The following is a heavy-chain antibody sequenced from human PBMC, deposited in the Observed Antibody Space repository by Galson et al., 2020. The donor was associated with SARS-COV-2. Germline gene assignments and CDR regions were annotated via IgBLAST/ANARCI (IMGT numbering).Heavy chain of an antibody. CDR2: TYYRSEWFN. CDR3: ARVRGKNVGIPASESAFDI. Sequence: SQTLSLTCAISGDSVSSDNTIWNWIRQSPSRGLEWLGRTYYRSEWFNDYAVSLRGRISINPDTSKNQVSLQLNSVTPEDTAVYFCARVRGKNVGIPASESAFDIWGQGTVVTVSS. D-gene: IGHD2-2*01. V-gene: IGHV6-1*01. J-gene: IGHJ3*02. CDR1: GDSVSSDNTI.